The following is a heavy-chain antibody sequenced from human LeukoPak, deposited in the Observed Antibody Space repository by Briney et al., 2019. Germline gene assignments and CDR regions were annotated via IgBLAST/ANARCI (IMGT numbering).Heavy chain of an antibody. CDR1: GFTFSSYA. CDR2: ISYDGSNK. V-gene: IGHV3-30-3*01. D-gene: IGHD3-22*01. Sequence: KTGGSLRLSCAASGFTFSSYAMHWVRQAPGKGLEWVAVISYDGSNKYYADSVKGRFTISRDNSKNTLYLQMNSLRAEDTAVYYCAREGSGYYYNYFDYWGQGTLVTVSS. CDR3: AREGSGYYYNYFDY. J-gene: IGHJ4*02.